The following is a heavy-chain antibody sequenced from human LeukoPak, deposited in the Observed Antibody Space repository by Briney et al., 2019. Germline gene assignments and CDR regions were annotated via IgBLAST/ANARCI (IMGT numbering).Heavy chain of an antibody. CDR3: ARTTEVLLWFGELEY. V-gene: IGHV3-30*04. CDR2: ISYDGSNK. Sequence: PGGSLRLSCAASGFTFSSYAMHWVRQAPGKGLEWVAVISYDGSNKYYADSVRGRFTISRDNSKNTLYLQMNSLRAEDTAVYYCARTTEVLLWFGELEYWGQGTLVTVSS. CDR1: GFTFSSYA. J-gene: IGHJ4*02. D-gene: IGHD3-10*01.